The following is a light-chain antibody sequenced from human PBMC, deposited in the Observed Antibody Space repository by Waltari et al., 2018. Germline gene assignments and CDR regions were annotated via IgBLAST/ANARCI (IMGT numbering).Light chain of an antibody. CDR1: NIGSRS. V-gene: IGLV3-21*04. Sequence: SYVLPQPPSVSVAPGQTARITCGINNIGSRSVHWCQQRPGQAPVLVIYYDTDRPSGIPERFSGSNSGDTATLTISRVEAGDEADYCCQVWDSSRAHVVFGGGTRLTVL. CDR3: QVWDSSRAHVV. CDR2: YDT. J-gene: IGLJ3*02.